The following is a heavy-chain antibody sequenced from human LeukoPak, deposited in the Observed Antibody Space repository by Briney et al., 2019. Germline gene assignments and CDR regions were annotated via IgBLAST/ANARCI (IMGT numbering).Heavy chain of an antibody. D-gene: IGHD3-3*01. J-gene: IGHJ6*03. CDR1: GGSFSGYY. CDR3: ARADSWSGYQPYYYYYYYMDV. CDR2: INHSGNT. V-gene: IGHV4-34*01. Sequence: SETLSLTCAVYGGSFSGYYWSWIRQPPGKGLEWIGEINHSGNTNYNPSLKSRVTISVDTSKNQFSLKLSSVTAADTAVYYCARADSWSGYQPYYYYYYYMDVWGKGTTVTVSS.